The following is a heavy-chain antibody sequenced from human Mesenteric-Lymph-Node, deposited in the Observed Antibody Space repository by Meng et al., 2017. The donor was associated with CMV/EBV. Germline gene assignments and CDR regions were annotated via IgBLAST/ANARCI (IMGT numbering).Heavy chain of an antibody. CDR2: IYWDDDK. Sequence: QITLKASGPTLVKPTQTLTLTCTFSGFSLSTSGVGVGWIRQPPGKALEWLALIYWDDDKRYSPSLKSRLTIPKDTSKNQVVLTMTNMDPVDTATYYCAHSSGIAAAGPFYFDYWGQGTLVTVSS. V-gene: IGHV2-5*02. J-gene: IGHJ4*02. D-gene: IGHD6-13*01. CDR1: GFSLSTSGVG. CDR3: AHSSGIAAAGPFYFDY.